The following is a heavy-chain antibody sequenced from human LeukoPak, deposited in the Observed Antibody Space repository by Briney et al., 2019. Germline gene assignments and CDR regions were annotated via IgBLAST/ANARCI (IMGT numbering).Heavy chain of an antibody. CDR1: GYTFTGYY. CDR3: ARAPYDFWSGSNNWFDP. D-gene: IGHD3-3*01. Sequence: WASVKVSCKASGYTFTGYYMHWVRQAPGQGLEWMGWINPNSGGTNYAQKFQGRVTMTRDTSVSTAYMELSRLRSDDTAVYYCARAPYDFWSGSNNWFDPWGQGTLVTVSS. J-gene: IGHJ5*02. CDR2: INPNSGGT. V-gene: IGHV1-2*02.